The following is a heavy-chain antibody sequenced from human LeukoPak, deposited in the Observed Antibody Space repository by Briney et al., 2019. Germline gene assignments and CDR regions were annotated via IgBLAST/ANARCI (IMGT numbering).Heavy chain of an antibody. Sequence: PGGSLRLSCAASGFTFSSYEMNWVRQAPGKGLEWVSYISSSGSTIYYADSVKGRFTISRDNAKNSLYLQMNSLRAEDTAVYYCARDLGLAGWNDFLNDAFDTWGQGTMVTVSS. CDR1: GFTFSSYE. CDR3: ARDLGLAGWNDFLNDAFDT. J-gene: IGHJ3*02. D-gene: IGHD1-1*01. V-gene: IGHV3-48*03. CDR2: ISSSGSTI.